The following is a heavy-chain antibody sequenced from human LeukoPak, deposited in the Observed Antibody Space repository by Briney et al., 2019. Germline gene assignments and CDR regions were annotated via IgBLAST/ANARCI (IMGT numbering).Heavy chain of an antibody. J-gene: IGHJ6*02. V-gene: IGHV1-69*01. CDR2: IIPIFGTA. CDR3: AREPLNCSSTSCYSYYYYYGMDA. D-gene: IGHD2-2*01. CDR1: GGTFSSYA. Sequence: SVKVSCEASGGTFSSYAISWVRQAPGQGLEWMGGIIPIFGTANYAQKFQGRVTITADESTSTAYMELSSLRSEDTAVYYCAREPLNCSSTSCYSYYYYYGMDAWGQGTLVTVSS.